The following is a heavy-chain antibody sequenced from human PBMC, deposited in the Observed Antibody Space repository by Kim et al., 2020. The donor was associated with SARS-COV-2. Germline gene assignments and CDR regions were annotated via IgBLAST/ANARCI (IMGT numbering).Heavy chain of an antibody. CDR1: GFTFTSYG. CDR3: AKERSGIVVVTATFDY. Sequence: GGSMRLSCAASGFTFTSYGMHWVRQAPGKGLEWVAVISYDGSNKYYADSVKGRFTISRDNSKNTLYLQMNSLRAEDTAVYYCAKERSGIVVVTATFDYWGQGTLVTVPS. V-gene: IGHV3-30*18. CDR2: ISYDGSNK. J-gene: IGHJ4*02. D-gene: IGHD2-21*02.